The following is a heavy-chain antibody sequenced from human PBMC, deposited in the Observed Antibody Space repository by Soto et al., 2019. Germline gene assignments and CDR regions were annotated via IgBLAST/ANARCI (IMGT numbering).Heavy chain of an antibody. CDR3: VPYVSDNHIYYFEL. Sequence: QITVKESGPKLVKPSQPLTLTCAFSGFSLISSGVGVAWVRQLPGKAPEWLALIYWDEDKRYRPTLKSRLSITYDTAKDLVGFTTTNMDPVDTATYNCVPYVSDNHIYYFELWCCGNLATCPS. CDR2: IYWDEDK. CDR1: GFSLISSGVG. V-gene: IGHV2-5*02. D-gene: IGHD3-10*01. J-gene: IGHJ2*01.